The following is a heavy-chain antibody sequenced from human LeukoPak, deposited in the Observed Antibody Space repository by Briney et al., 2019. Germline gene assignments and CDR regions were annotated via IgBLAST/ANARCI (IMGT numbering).Heavy chain of an antibody. D-gene: IGHD1-26*01. CDR3: ARTQSQSGSYRYYFGY. J-gene: IGHJ4*02. CDR1: GGSITTYY. V-gene: IGHV4-4*07. Sequence: SETLSLTCTVSGGSITTYYWSWVRQPAGKGLEWIGLIYASGSTTYNPSLKSRVTMSVDTSKNQFSLKLSSVTAADTAVYYCARTQSQSGSYRYYFGYWGQGTRVTVSS. CDR2: IYASGST.